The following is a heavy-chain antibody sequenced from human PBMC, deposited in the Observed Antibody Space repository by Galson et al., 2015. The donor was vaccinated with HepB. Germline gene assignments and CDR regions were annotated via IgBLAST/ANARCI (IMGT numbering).Heavy chain of an antibody. J-gene: IGHJ4*02. V-gene: IGHV3-23*01. Sequence: SLRLSCAASGFTFSNHAMSWVRQAPGKGLEWVSTISASGGSTYYADSVKGRFTISRDNSKNTLYLQMNSLRAEDTAVNYCAKEYSGNDWGNFDYWGQGSLVTVSS. CDR2: ISASGGST. D-gene: IGHD5-12*01. CDR3: AKEYSGNDWGNFDY. CDR1: GFTFSNHA.